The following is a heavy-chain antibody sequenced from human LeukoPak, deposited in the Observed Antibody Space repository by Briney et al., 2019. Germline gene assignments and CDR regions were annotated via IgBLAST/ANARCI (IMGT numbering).Heavy chain of an antibody. CDR2: VNPRSGAT. D-gene: IGHD3-10*01. J-gene: IGHJ4*02. CDR1: GYTLTDHY. Sequence: ASVKVSCKASGYTLTDHYLHWVRQAPGQRLEWMGWVNPRSGATYYAQNFQDRVTMASDTSISSAYMEVSRLTSDDTAMYYCVREGSGSYFDYWGQGTPVTVSS. V-gene: IGHV1-2*02. CDR3: VREGSGSYFDY.